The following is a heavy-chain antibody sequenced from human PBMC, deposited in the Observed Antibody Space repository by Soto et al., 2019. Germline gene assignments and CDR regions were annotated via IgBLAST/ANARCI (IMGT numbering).Heavy chain of an antibody. J-gene: IGHJ3*02. CDR2: IVVGSGNT. Sequence: SVQVSCKASGFTFTSSAVQWVRQARGQRLEWIGWIVVGSGNTNYAQKFQERDTITRDMSTSTAYMELSSLRAEDTAVYYCAADRPREPHAFDIWGQGTMVTVSS. V-gene: IGHV1-58*01. CDR1: GFTFTSSA. CDR3: AADRPREPHAFDI. D-gene: IGHD1-26*01.